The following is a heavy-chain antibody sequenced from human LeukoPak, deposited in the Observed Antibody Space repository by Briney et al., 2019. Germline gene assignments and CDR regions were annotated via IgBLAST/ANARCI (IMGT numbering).Heavy chain of an antibody. CDR1: GFTFSSYA. Sequence: GGSLRLSCAASGFTFSSYAMHWVRQAPGKGLEWVAVISYDGSNKYYADSVKGRFTISRDNSKNTLYLQMNSLRAEDTAVYYCAKWALDYCSSTSCSFDYWGQGTLVTVSS. CDR3: AKWALDYCSSTSCSFDY. V-gene: IGHV3-30*18. CDR2: ISYDGSNK. D-gene: IGHD2-2*01. J-gene: IGHJ4*02.